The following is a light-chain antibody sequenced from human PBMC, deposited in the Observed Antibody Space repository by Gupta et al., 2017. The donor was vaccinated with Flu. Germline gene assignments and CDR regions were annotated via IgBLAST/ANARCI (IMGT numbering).Light chain of an antibody. CDR2: VNS. Sequence: HSLLTQPPPVSGAPGRRVPIPHTGSTANIGAGYDVQWYQQVPGTAPKLLIYVNSNRPSGVPDRFSGSKSGTSASLAITGLQAEDEADYYCQSYDSSLSGPSYVCGTGTKVTVL. CDR3: QSYDSSLSGPSYV. J-gene: IGLJ1*01. CDR1: TANIGAGYD. V-gene: IGLV1-40*01.